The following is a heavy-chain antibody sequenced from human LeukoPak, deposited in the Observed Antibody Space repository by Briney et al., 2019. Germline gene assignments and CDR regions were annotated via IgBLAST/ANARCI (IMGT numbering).Heavy chain of an antibody. CDR3: AREIPDIVVVPAAIGWFDP. V-gene: IGHV4-34*01. Sequence: SETLSLTRAVYGGSFSGYYWSWIRQPPGKGLEWIGEINHSGSTNYNPSLKSRVTISVDTSKNQFSLKLSSVTAADTAVYYCAREIPDIVVVPAAIGWFDPWGQGTLVTVSS. J-gene: IGHJ5*02. CDR1: GGSFSGYY. D-gene: IGHD2-2*02. CDR2: INHSGST.